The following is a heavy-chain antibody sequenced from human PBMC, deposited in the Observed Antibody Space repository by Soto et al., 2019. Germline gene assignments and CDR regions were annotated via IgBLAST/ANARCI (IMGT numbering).Heavy chain of an antibody. CDR2: ISSSSSYI. J-gene: IGHJ3*02. Sequence: GGSLRLSCAASGFTFSSYSMNWVRQAPGKGLEWVSSISSSSSYIYYADSVKGRFTISRDNAKNSLYLQMNSLRAEDTAVFYCARERITIFGVTVDAFDIWGQGTMVTVSS. D-gene: IGHD3-3*01. CDR3: ARERITIFGVTVDAFDI. CDR1: GFTFSSYS. V-gene: IGHV3-21*01.